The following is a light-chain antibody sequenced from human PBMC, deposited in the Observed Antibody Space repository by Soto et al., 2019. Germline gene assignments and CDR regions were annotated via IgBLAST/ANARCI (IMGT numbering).Light chain of an antibody. Sequence: DIQMTQSPSTLSASVGDRVTISCRASQTISNWLAWYQQKPGKAPKLLIYDASSLESGVPLRFSGSGSGTEFTLTISSLQPEDFATDYCQKYNSFWTFGQGTKVEIK. CDR3: QKYNSFWT. CDR2: DAS. CDR1: QTISNW. V-gene: IGKV1-5*01. J-gene: IGKJ1*01.